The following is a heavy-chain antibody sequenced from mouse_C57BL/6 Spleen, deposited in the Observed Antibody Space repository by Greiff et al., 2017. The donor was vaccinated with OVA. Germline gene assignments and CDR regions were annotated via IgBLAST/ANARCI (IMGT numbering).Heavy chain of an antibody. V-gene: IGHV1-7*01. CDR2: INPSSGYT. CDR3: ARDWDGWYFDV. Sequence: QVQLQQSGAELAKPGASVKLSCKASGYTFTSYWMHWVKQRPGQGLEWIGYINPSSGYTEYNQKFKDKATLTADKSSSTAYMQLSSLTYEDSAVYYCARDWDGWYFDVWGTGTTVTVSS. J-gene: IGHJ1*03. CDR1: GYTFTSYW. D-gene: IGHD4-1*01.